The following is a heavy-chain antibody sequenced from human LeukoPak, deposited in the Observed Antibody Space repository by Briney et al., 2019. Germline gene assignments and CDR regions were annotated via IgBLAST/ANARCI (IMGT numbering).Heavy chain of an antibody. CDR3: AGRDSYALWFDP. Sequence: ASVKVSCKASGYTFTSYGISWVRQAPGQGLEWMGWISAYNGNTNYAQKLQGRVTMTTDTSTSTAYMELRSLRSDDTAVYYCAGRDSYALWFDPWGQGTLVTVSS. CDR2: ISAYNGNT. V-gene: IGHV1-18*01. D-gene: IGHD3-10*01. CDR1: GYTFTSYG. J-gene: IGHJ5*02.